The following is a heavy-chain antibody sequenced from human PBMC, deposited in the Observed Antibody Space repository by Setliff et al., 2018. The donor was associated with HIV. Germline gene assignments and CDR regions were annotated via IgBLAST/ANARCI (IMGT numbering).Heavy chain of an antibody. CDR1: GTSFSDHY. D-gene: IGHD2-21*02. V-gene: IGHV4-34*01. Sequence: LSLTCSVYGTSFSDHYWSWVRQTPGKGLEWIGEMNQSGTTNYNPSLKGRVTMSIDTSERQFSLKLTSVTAADTAVYYCVRWYYCVSGACYRADYWGQGTMVTVSS. CDR2: MNQSGTT. CDR3: VRWYYCVSGACYRADY. J-gene: IGHJ4*02.